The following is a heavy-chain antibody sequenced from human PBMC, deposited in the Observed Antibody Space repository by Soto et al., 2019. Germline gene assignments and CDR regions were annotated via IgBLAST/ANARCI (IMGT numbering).Heavy chain of an antibody. Sequence: GASVKVSCKASGYTFTGNYMQWVRQAPGQGLEWMGWINPNSGGTNYAQKFQGWVTMTRDTSISTAYMELSRLRSDDTAVYYCARHAAALDAFDIWGQGTMVTVSS. CDR3: ARHAAALDAFDI. D-gene: IGHD6-13*01. J-gene: IGHJ3*02. V-gene: IGHV1-2*04. CDR2: INPNSGGT. CDR1: GYTFTGNY.